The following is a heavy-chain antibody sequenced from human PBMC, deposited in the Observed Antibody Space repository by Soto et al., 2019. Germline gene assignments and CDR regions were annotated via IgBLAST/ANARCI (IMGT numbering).Heavy chain of an antibody. J-gene: IGHJ3*01. CDR1: GFSFSDNL. D-gene: IGHD2-8*02. CDR3: ARDILSVGPRANEAFDV. Sequence: QVQLVQSGAEVRKPGASVNISCRASGFSFSDNLINWVRQAPGQSLEWMGWINPDNGNTIYSQTFQGRFTISRHAAASIAYVEVSDLTSEDTAVYYCARDILSVGPRANEAFDVWGQGTMVTVSS. V-gene: IGHV1-3*01. CDR2: INPDNGNT.